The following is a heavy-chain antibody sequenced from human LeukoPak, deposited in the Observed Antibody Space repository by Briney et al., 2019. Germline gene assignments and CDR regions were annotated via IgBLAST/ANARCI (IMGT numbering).Heavy chain of an antibody. CDR3: ARRLSGYYSTFDY. D-gene: IGHD3-22*01. V-gene: IGHV1-18*01. Sequence: ASVKVSCKASGGTFSSYTINWVRQAPGQGLEWMGWISAYNGNTNYAQKLQGRVTMTTDTSTSTAYMELRSLRSDDTAIYYCARRLSGYYSTFDYWGQGTLVTVSS. CDR1: GGTFSSYT. CDR2: ISAYNGNT. J-gene: IGHJ4*02.